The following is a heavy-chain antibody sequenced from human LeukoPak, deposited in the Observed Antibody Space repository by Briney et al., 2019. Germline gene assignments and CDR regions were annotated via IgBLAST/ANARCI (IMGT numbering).Heavy chain of an antibody. CDR1: GGSISSGDYY. CDR3: ARAIAARPGDFDY. D-gene: IGHD6-6*01. J-gene: IGHJ4*02. V-gene: IGHV4-30-4*01. CDR2: IYYSGST. Sequence: SQTLSLTCTVSGGSISSGDYYWSWIRQPPGKGLEWIGYIYYSGSTYYNPSLTSRVTISVDTSKNQFSLKLSSVTAADTAVYYCARAIAARPGDFDYWGQGTLVTVSS.